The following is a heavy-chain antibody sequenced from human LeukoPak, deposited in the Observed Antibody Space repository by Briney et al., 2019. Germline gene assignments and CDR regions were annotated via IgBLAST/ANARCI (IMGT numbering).Heavy chain of an antibody. V-gene: IGHV3-23*01. D-gene: IGHD3-10*01. CDR2: ISGSGGST. CDR1: GFTFRSYG. CDR3: AREKSITMVRNYYWFDP. J-gene: IGHJ5*02. Sequence: GGSLRLSCAASGFTFRSYGMSWVRQAPGKGLEWVSAISGSGGSTYYADSVKGRFTISRDNSKSTLYLKMNSLRAEDTAVYYCAREKSITMVRNYYWFDPWGQGTLVTVSS.